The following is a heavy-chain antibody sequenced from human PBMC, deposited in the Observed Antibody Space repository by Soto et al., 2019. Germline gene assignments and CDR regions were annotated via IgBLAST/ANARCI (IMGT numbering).Heavy chain of an antibody. Sequence: EVQLVESGGGLVQPGGSLRLSCAASAFTLSRYSMNWVRQAPGKGLEWISYISSGRGTIYYADSVKGRFTISRDNAKNSLYLQMNSLRDEDTAVYYCASDTFANWNFYYYGMDVWGQGTTVTVSS. CDR2: ISSGRGTI. J-gene: IGHJ6*02. CDR3: ASDTFANWNFYYYGMDV. D-gene: IGHD1-20*01. CDR1: AFTLSRYS. V-gene: IGHV3-48*02.